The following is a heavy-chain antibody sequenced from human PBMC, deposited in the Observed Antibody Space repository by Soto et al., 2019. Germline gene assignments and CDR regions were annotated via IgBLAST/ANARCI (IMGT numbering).Heavy chain of an antibody. V-gene: IGHV3-23*01. CDR3: AKSPKGISTSFDY. CDR1: GFAFSSDA. J-gene: IGHJ4*02. CDR2: ISGSGGTT. Sequence: GGSLRLSFVASGFAFSSDALNWVGHAPVRGLEWVSAISGSGGTTYYADSVKGRFTISRDNSKNTLFLQMNSLRAEDAAIYYCAKSPKGISTSFDYWGQGSLVTVSS. D-gene: IGHD2-2*01.